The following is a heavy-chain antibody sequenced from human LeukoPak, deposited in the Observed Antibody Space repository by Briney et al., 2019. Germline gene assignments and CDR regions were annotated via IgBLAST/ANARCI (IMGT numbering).Heavy chain of an antibody. J-gene: IGHJ3*02. CDR2: ISSSSSTI. V-gene: IGHV3-48*01. CDR3: ARGMGSGRYAVDI. Sequence: GGSLRLSCAASGFTFSSYSMNWGRQAPGKGLEWVSYISSSSSTIYYADSVKGRFTISRDNAKNSLYLQMNSLRAEDTAVYYCARGMGSGRYAVDIWGQGTMVTVSS. CDR1: GFTFSSYS. D-gene: IGHD6-19*01.